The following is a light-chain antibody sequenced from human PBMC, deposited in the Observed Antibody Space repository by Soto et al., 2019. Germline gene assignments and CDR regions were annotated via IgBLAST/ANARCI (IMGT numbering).Light chain of an antibody. V-gene: IGLV2-8*01. Sequence: QSALTQAPSASGSPGQSVTISCTGTSSDIGVYNYVSWYQQHPGKAPKLMIYEVSKRPSGVPDRFSGSKSGNTASLTVSGLQAEDEADYYCSSYAGSNNLYVFGTGTKLTVL. CDR3: SSYAGSNNLYV. CDR2: EVS. CDR1: SSDIGVYNY. J-gene: IGLJ1*01.